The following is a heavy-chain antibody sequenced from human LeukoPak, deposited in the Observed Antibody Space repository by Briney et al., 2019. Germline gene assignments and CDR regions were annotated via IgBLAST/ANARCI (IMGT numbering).Heavy chain of an antibody. D-gene: IGHD4/OR15-4a*01. J-gene: IGHJ4*02. CDR2: INHSGST. CDR3: ARSDYRLSDLGY. Sequence: SETLSLTCAVYGGSFSGYYWSWIRQPPGKGLEWIGEINHSGSTNYNPSLKSRVTMSVDTSKNQFSLKLSSVTAADTAVYYCARSDYRLSDLGYLGQGTLVTVSS. V-gene: IGHV4-34*01. CDR1: GGSFSGYY.